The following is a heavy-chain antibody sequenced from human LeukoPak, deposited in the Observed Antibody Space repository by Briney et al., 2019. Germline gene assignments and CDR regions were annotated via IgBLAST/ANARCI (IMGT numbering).Heavy chain of an antibody. CDR1: GGSFSGYY. J-gene: IGHJ4*02. CDR3: ARGIGSGWYEDY. V-gene: IGHV4-34*01. D-gene: IGHD6-19*01. CDR2: INHSGST. Sequence: SETQSLTCAVYGGSFSGYYWSWIRQPPGKGLEWIGEINHSGSTNYNPSLKSRVTISVDTSKNQFSLKLSSVTAADTAVYYCARGIGSGWYEDYWGQGTLVTVSS.